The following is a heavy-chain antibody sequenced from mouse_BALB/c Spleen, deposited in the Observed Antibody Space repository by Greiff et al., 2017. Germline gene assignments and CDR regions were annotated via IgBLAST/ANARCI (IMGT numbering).Heavy chain of an antibody. CDR2: ISYDGSN. CDR1: GYSITSGYY. V-gene: IGHV3-6*02. CDR3: AFLLYGNYAMDY. Sequence: EVKLQESGPGLVKPSQSLSLTCSVTGYSITSGYYWNWIRQFPGNKLEWMGYISYDGSNNYNPSLKNRISITRDTSKNQFFLKLNSVTTEDTATYYCAFLLYGNYAMDYWGQGTSVTVSS. D-gene: IGHD2-1*01. J-gene: IGHJ4*01.